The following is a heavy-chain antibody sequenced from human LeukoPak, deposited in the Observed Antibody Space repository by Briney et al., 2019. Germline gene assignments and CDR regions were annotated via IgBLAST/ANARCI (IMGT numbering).Heavy chain of an antibody. J-gene: IGHJ4*02. CDR2: IYYSGST. V-gene: IGHV4-59*12. D-gene: IGHD2-21*02. Sequence: PSETLSLTCTVSGGSISSYYWSWIRQPPGKGLEWIGYIYYSGSTNYNPSLKSRVTISVDTSKNQFSLKLSSVTAADTAVYYCARGIVVTATPSGYWGQGTLVTVSS. CDR1: GGSISSYY. CDR3: ARGIVVTATPSGY.